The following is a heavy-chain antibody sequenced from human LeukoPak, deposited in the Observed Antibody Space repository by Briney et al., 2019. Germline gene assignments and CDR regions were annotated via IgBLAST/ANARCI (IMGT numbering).Heavy chain of an antibody. CDR2: IYTSGST. CDR3: ARVRGLRYYYYYMDV. Sequence: SQTLSLTCTVSGGSISSGSYYWSWIRQPAGKGLEWIGRIYTSGSTNYNPSLKSRVTISVDTSKNQFSLKLSSVTAADTAVYYCARVRGLRYYYYYMDVWGKGTTVTISS. D-gene: IGHD2-15*01. J-gene: IGHJ6*03. CDR1: GGSISSGSYY. V-gene: IGHV4-61*02.